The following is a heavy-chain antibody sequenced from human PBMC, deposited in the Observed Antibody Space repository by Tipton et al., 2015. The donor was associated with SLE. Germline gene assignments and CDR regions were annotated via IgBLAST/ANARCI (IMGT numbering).Heavy chain of an antibody. Sequence: SLRLSCAASGFTVSSNYMSWVRQAPGKGLEWVAVIWSDGDNKYYADSVRGRFTISRDNSKNTLYLQMNSLRAEDTAVYYCARGPYGSGSYYPFDYWGQGTLVTVSS. CDR2: IWSDGDNK. V-gene: IGHV3-33*08. J-gene: IGHJ4*02. CDR1: GFTVSSNY. D-gene: IGHD3-10*01. CDR3: ARGPYGSGSYYPFDY.